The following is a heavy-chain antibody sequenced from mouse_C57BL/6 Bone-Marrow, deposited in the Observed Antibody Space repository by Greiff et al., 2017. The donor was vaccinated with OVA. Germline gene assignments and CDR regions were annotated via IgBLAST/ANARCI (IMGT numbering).Heavy chain of an antibody. CDR2: IWSGGST. Sequence: VQLVESGPGLVQPSQSPSITCTVSGFSLTSYGVHWVRQSPGTGLAWLGVIWSGGSTDYNAAFISRLSISKDNSKSQVFFKMNSLQADDTAIYYCARNEGSYYYAMDYWGQGTSVTVSS. CDR1: GFSLTSYG. V-gene: IGHV2-2*01. CDR3: ARNEGSYYYAMDY. J-gene: IGHJ4*01.